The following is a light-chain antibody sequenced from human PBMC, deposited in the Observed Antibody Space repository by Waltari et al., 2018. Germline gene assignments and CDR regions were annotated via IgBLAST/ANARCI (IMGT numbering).Light chain of an antibody. J-gene: IGKJ5*01. Sequence: DIQMTQSPSSLSASVGYRVTITGRASQSISSYFNWYQQKPGKAPKLLIYAASSLQSGVPSRFSGSGSGTDFTLTISSLQPEDFATYYCQQSYSTPSITFGQGTRLEIK. CDR3: QQSYSTPSIT. CDR2: AAS. CDR1: QSISSY. V-gene: IGKV1-39*01.